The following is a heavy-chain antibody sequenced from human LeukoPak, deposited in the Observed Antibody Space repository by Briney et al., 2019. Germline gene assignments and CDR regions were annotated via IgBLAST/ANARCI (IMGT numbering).Heavy chain of an antibody. CDR3: ARGGAARLHFQN. CDR1: GGSISTYY. D-gene: IGHD6-6*01. J-gene: IGHJ1*01. CDR2: IYHSGST. Sequence: SETLSLTCTVSGGSISTYYWNWIRQPPGKGLEWIGYIYHSGSTNYNPSLQSRVTISVDTSKNQFSLNLNSVTAADTAVYYCARGGAARLHFQNRGQGTLVTVSS. V-gene: IGHV4-59*01.